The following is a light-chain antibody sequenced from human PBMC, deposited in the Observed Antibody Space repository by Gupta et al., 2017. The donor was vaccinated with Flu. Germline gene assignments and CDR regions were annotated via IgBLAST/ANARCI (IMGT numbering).Light chain of an antibody. Sequence: EIVLTQSPDTLSLSPGERATLSCRASQSVSSGFLAWYQHKPGQAPRLLIYGASSRATGIPDRFSDSGSGTEFTLTISRLEPEDFAVYYCQQEHSSPRTFGQGTKVEIK. CDR1: QSVSSGF. V-gene: IGKV3-20*01. CDR2: GAS. J-gene: IGKJ1*01. CDR3: QQEHSSPRT.